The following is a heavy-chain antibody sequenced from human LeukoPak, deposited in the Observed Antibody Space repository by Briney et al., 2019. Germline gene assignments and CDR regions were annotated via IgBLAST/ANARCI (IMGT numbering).Heavy chain of an antibody. Sequence: SETLSLTCAVYGGSSSGYYWSWIRQPPGKGLEWIGEINHSGSTNYNPSLKSRVTISVDTSKNQFSLKLSSVTAADTAVYYCARDRYYYDSSGYSLFDYWGQGTLVTVSS. D-gene: IGHD3-22*01. CDR1: GGSSSGYY. V-gene: IGHV4-34*01. J-gene: IGHJ4*02. CDR2: INHSGST. CDR3: ARDRYYYDSSGYSLFDY.